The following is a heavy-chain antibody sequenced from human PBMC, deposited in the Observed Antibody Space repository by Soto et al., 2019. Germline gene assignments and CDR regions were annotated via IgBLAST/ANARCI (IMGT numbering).Heavy chain of an antibody. CDR1: GGSISSDDYY. V-gene: IGHV4-30-4*01. J-gene: IGHJ4*02. D-gene: IGHD4-17*01. CDR2: IYYSGST. Sequence: SETLSLTCTVSGGSISSDDYYWSWKRQPPGKGLEWTGYIYYSGSTYYNPSLRRRVTISVDTSKNQFSLKLSSVAAADTAVYYCAGGTTVVTPCDYWGQGALVTVSS. CDR3: AGGTTVVTPCDY.